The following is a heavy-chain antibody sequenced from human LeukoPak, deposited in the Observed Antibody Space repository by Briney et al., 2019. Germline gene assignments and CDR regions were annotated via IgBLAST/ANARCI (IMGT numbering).Heavy chain of an antibody. CDR1: GYTFTGYN. J-gene: IGHJ3*02. V-gene: IGHV1-2*02. CDR2: INPNSGGT. Sequence: ASVKVSCKASGYTFTGYNMHWVRQAPGQGLEWMGWINPNSGGTNYAQKFQGRVTMTRDTSISTAYMELSRLRSDDTAVYYCARGLAFGEMVTNRGAFDIWGQGTMVTVSS. CDR3: ARGLAFGEMVTNRGAFDI. D-gene: IGHD5-24*01.